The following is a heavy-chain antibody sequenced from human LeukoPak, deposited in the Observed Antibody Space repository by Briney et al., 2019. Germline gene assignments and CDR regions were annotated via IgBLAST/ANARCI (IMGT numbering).Heavy chain of an antibody. CDR2: IIPIFGTA. Sequence: ASVKVSRKASGGTFSSYAISWVRQAPGQGLEWMGGIIPIFGTANYAQKFQGRVTITADKSTSTAYMELSSLSSEDTAVYYCARSLGNIPYYFDYWGQGTLVTVSS. V-gene: IGHV1-69*06. CDR3: ARSLGNIPYYFDY. D-gene: IGHD1/OR15-1a*01. J-gene: IGHJ4*02. CDR1: GGTFSSYA.